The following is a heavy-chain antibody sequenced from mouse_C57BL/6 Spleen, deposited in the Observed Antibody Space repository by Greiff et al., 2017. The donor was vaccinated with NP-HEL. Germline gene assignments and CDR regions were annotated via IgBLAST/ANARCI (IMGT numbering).Heavy chain of an antibody. Sequence: VQLQQSGAELVRPGTSVKVSCKASGYAFTNYLIEWVKQRPGQGLEWIGVIKPGSGGTNYNEKFKGKATLTADKSSSTAYMQLSSLTSEDSAVYFCARGDYGSYYFDYWGQGTTLTVSS. CDR3: ARGDYGSYYFDY. CDR1: GYAFTNYL. CDR2: IKPGSGGT. J-gene: IGHJ2*01. D-gene: IGHD1-1*01. V-gene: IGHV1-54*01.